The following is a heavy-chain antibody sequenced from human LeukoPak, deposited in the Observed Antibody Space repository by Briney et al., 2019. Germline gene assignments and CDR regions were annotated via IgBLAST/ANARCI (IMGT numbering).Heavy chain of an antibody. J-gene: IGHJ4*02. CDR3: AREDSSGWYYFDY. CDR1: GFTFSSYS. D-gene: IGHD6-19*01. Sequence: GGSLRLSCAASGFTFSSYSMNWVRQAPGKGLEWVSSISSRSSYIYYADSVTGRFTISRDNAKNSLYLQMNSLRAEDTAVYYCAREDSSGWYYFDYWGQGTLVTVSS. CDR2: ISSRSSYI. V-gene: IGHV3-21*01.